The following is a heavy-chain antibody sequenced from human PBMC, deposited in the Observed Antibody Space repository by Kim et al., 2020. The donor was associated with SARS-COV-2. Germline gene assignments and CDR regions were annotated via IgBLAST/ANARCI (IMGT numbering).Heavy chain of an antibody. CDR3: ARGKAAAYRTY. J-gene: IGHJ4*02. D-gene: IGHD6-13*01. Sequence: IYYADSVKGRFTISRDNAKNSLYLQMNSLRAEDTAVYYCARGKAAAYRTYWGQGTLVTVSS. CDR2: I. V-gene: IGHV3-21*01.